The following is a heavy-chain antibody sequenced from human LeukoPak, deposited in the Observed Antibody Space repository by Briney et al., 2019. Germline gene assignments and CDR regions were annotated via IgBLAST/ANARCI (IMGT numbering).Heavy chain of an antibody. D-gene: IGHD3-22*01. CDR2: IYSGDSDT. CDR1: GYSFTSYW. J-gene: IGHJ5*02. CDR3: ARAYYYDSSGYYPEFDP. Sequence: GESLKISCKGSGYSFTSYWIGWVRQMPGKGLEWMGIIYSGDSDTRYSPSFQGQVTISADTSISTAYLQWSSLTASDTAMYYCARAYYYDSSGYYPEFDPWGQGTLVTVSS. V-gene: IGHV5-51*01.